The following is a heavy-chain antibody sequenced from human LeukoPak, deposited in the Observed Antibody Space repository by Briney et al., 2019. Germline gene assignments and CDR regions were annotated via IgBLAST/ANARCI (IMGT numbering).Heavy chain of an antibody. CDR3: ARQSGYDGK. CDR2: IYADDSDT. J-gene: IGHJ4*02. Sequence: GESLKISCKASGYSFTSFWIGWVRQVPGKGLEWMGIIYADDSDTRYSPSFQGQVTISADKSISTAYLQWSSVRASDTAMYYCARQSGYDGKWGQGTLVTVSS. V-gene: IGHV5-51*01. D-gene: IGHD5-12*01. CDR1: GYSFTSFW.